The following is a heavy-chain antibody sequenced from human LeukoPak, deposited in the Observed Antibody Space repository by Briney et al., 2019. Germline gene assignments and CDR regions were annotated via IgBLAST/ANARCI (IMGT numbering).Heavy chain of an antibody. CDR1: GYDFTSVG. V-gene: IGHV1-18*01. Sequence: ASVRVSCKASGYDFTSVGITWVRRAPGQGLEWMGWISPYNGNTRYAQKFQGRVAMTTDTSTTTAYMELRGLRFNDTAVYYCARAGPGSGWYFDYWGQGTLVTVSS. CDR2: ISPYNGNT. J-gene: IGHJ4*02. D-gene: IGHD6-19*01. CDR3: ARAGPGSGWYFDY.